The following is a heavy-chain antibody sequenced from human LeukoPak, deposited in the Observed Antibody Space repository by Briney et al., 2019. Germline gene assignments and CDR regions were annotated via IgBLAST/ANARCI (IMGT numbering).Heavy chain of an antibody. J-gene: IGHJ4*02. Sequence: GESLKISCKGSGYTFTTYWIGWVRQMPGKGLEWMGIIYPGDSDPIYSPSFQGRVTISADKSISTAYLQWSSLKASDSAMYYCVRHGLGTSWFGFDYWGQGTLVTVSS. D-gene: IGHD6-13*01. CDR2: IYPGDSDP. V-gene: IGHV5-51*01. CDR3: VRHGLGTSWFGFDY. CDR1: GYTFTTYW.